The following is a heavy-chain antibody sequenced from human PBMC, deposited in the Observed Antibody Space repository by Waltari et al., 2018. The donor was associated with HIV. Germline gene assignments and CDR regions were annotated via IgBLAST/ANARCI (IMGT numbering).Heavy chain of an antibody. V-gene: IGHV1-45*02. CDR2: ITPFNGNT. J-gene: IGHJ6*02. CDR3: ARSRDYGSGKDYDMDV. CDR1: GYTFTYRS. Sequence: QMQLVQSGAEVKTTGSSVKVSCKAPGYTFTYRSLPWVRQAPGQALEWMGVITPFNGNTNYAQKFQDRVTITRDRSMSTAYMELSSLRFEDTAMYYCARSRDYGSGKDYDMDVWGQGTTVTVSS. D-gene: IGHD3-10*01.